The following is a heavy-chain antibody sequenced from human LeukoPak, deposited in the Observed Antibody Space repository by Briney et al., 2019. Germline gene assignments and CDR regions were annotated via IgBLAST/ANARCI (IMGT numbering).Heavy chain of an antibody. CDR1: GGSISSYY. V-gene: IGHV4-59*08. CDR2: IYYSGST. J-gene: IGHJ4*02. Sequence: SETLSLTCTVSGGSISSYYWSWIRQPPGKGLEWIGYIYYSGSTNYTPSLKSRVPISVDTSKNQFSLKLSSVTAADTAVYYCARLYCSGGSCYPDYWGQGTLVTVSS. CDR3: ARLYCSGGSCYPDY. D-gene: IGHD2-15*01.